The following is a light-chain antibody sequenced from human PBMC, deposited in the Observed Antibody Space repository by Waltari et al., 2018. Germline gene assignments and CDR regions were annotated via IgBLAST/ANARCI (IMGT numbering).Light chain of an antibody. CDR2: END. V-gene: IGLV1-51*02. J-gene: IGLJ3*02. CDR3: ATWDSSLRAEV. Sequence: QSVLTQPPSVSAAPGQRVTISCSGSSSDIGDNYVSWYQQLPGTAPKLLVYENDNRPSEIPDRFSAYNSGTSATLAITGLQTGDEADYYCATWDSSLRAEVFGGGTKLTVL. CDR1: SSDIGDNY.